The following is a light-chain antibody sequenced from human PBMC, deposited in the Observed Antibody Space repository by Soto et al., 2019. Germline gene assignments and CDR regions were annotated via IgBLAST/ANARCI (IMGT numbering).Light chain of an antibody. J-gene: IGKJ2*01. CDR3: QQHNPYSPYT. V-gene: IGKV1-5*03. CDR2: DAS. CDR1: QSITNC. Sequence: DIQMTQSPSTLSASVGDRVTITCRASQSITNCLAWYQQKPGKAPKLLIFDASSLRSGVPSRFSGSGSGTEFTLTITGLQPEDFATYYCQQHNPYSPYTFGQGTKLEIK.